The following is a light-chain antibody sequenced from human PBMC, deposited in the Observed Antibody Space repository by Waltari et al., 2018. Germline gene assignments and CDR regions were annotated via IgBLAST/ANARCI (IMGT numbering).Light chain of an antibody. Sequence: QSVLTQPPSVSGAPGQRVTISCTGSGSNIGAGYDVYWYQHLPRAAPKRLIYGRRSRPLVVPDRCVGPTSGTSASLAITGLQAEDEGEYYCQSYDTSLSVVFGGGTKLTVL. CDR3: QSYDTSLSVV. CDR2: GRR. J-gene: IGLJ3*02. CDR1: GSNIGAGYD. V-gene: IGLV1-40*01.